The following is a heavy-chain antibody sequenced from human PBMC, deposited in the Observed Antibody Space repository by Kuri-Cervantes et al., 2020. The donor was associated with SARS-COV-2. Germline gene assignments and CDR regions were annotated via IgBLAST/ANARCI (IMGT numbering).Heavy chain of an antibody. Sequence: GRSLRPSWAASAFSFSDYYMSWIRQAPGKGLEWVSYISSTGSTIYYADSVKGRFTISRDNAKSSLYLQMNSLRAEDTAVYYCVGKRWNFDFWSCYSFLDYWGQGTLVTVSS. V-gene: IGHV3-11*04. D-gene: IGHD3-3*01. CDR1: AFSFSDYY. J-gene: IGHJ4*02. CDR2: ISSTGSTI. CDR3: VGKRWNFDFWSCYSFLDY.